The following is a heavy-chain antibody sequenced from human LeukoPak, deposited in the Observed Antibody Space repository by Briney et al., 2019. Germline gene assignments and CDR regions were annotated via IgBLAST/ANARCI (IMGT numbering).Heavy chain of an antibody. J-gene: IGHJ4*02. D-gene: IGHD3-10*01. CDR2: ISGSGYST. Sequence: PGGSLRLSCAASGFTFSNYVMSWVRQAPGKGLEWVSAISGSGYSTYYAGSVKGRFTISRDNSKNTLYLQLNSLRAEDTAVYYCTGQTMANDYWGQGTLVTVSS. V-gene: IGHV3-23*01. CDR1: GFTFSNYV. CDR3: TGQTMANDY.